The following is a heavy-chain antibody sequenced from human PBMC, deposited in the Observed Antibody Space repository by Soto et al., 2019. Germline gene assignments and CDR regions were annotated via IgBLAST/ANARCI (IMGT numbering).Heavy chain of an antibody. J-gene: IGHJ6*03. Sequence: GGSLRLSCAASGFTFSSYGMHWVRQAPGKGLEWVAVIWYDGSNKYYADSVKGRFTISRDNSKNTLYLQMNSLRAEDTAVYYCARDGAEKYCTNGVCYIQNKYYYYYYMDVWGKGTTVTVSS. V-gene: IGHV3-33*01. D-gene: IGHD2-8*01. CDR2: IWYDGSNK. CDR3: ARDGAEKYCTNGVCYIQNKYYYYYYMDV. CDR1: GFTFSSYG.